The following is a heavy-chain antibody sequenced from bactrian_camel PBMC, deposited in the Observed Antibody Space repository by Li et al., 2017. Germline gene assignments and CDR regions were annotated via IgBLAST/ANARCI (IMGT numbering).Heavy chain of an antibody. CDR2: IYTVGDNA. CDR1: GYTGGRNC. J-gene: IGHJ4*01. D-gene: IGHD4*01. CDR3: AGVERERLCRWTEFSY. Sequence: VQLVESGGGSVQGGGSLRLSCVVSGYTGGRNCLGWFRQAPGQEREGVGFIYTVGDNAYYNKPVEGRFTISQDKAKNTVYLQMDSLKPEDTATYYCAGVERERLCRWTEFSYWGQGTQVTVS. V-gene: IGHV3S31*01.